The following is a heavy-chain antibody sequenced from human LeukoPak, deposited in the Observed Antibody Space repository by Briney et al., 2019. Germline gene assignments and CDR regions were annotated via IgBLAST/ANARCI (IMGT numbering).Heavy chain of an antibody. CDR3: ARDPSYSRGYYDY. V-gene: IGHV4-59*01. CDR2: LYYSGST. D-gene: IGHD6-19*01. J-gene: IGHJ4*02. CDR1: GGSFSGYY. Sequence: SETLSLTCAVYGGSFSGYYWTWLRQPPGKGLEWIGYLYYSGSTNYNPSLKSRVTISVDTSKNQVSLNLSSVTAADTAVYYCARDPSYSRGYYDYWGQGTLVTVSS.